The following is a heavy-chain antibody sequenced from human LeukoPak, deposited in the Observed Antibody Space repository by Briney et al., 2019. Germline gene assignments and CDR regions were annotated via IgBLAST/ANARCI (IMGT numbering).Heavy chain of an antibody. CDR1: GGSFSGYY. D-gene: IGHD6-19*01. CDR2: INHSGST. CDR3: ARRRAGRDWFDP. Sequence: SETLSLTCAVYGGSFSGYYWSWIRQPPGKGLEWIGEINHSGSTNYNPSLKSRVTMSVDTSKNQFSLKLSSVTATDTAVYYCARRRAGRDWFDPWGQGTLVTVSS. J-gene: IGHJ5*02. V-gene: IGHV4-34*01.